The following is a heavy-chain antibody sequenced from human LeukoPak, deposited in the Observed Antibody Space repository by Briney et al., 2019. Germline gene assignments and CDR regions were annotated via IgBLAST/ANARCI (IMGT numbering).Heavy chain of an antibody. CDR1: GFTFSSYG. D-gene: IGHD1-26*01. Sequence: GGSLRLSCAASGFTFSSYGMHWVRQAPGKGLEWVAFIRYDGSNKYYADSVKGRFTISRDNSKNTLYLQMNSLRAEDTAVYYCAKDVNSRWDRTVVTSYLSWGQGTLVTVSS. CDR2: IRYDGSNK. J-gene: IGHJ5*02. V-gene: IGHV3-30*02. CDR3: AKDVNSRWDRTVVTSYLS.